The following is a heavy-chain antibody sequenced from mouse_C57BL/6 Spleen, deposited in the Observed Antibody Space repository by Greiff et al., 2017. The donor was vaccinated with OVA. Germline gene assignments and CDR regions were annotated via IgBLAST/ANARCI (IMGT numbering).Heavy chain of an antibody. V-gene: IGHV5-16*01. CDR3: AREAGYYYFDY. CDR2: INYDGSST. J-gene: IGHJ2*01. D-gene: IGHD3-1*01. CDR1: GFTFSDYY. Sequence: EVKLVESEGGLVQPGRSMKLSCTASGFTFSDYYMAWVRQVPEKGLEWVANINYDGSSTYYLDSLKSRFIISRDNAKNILYLQMSSLKSEDTATYYCAREAGYYYFDYWGQGTTLTVSS.